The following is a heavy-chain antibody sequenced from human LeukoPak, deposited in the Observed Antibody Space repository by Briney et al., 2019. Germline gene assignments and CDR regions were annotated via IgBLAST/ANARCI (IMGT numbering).Heavy chain of an antibody. J-gene: IGHJ3*01. Sequence: SETLSLTCTVSDGSISSAYRWTWIRQSAGKGLEWIGRVDTSGSTKYNPSLKSRVTIPFDTSKNQFSLRLTSVTAADTAVYYCTSGEYTQGSDVWGQGTMVTDTS. V-gene: IGHV4-61*02. D-gene: IGHD4-17*01. CDR2: VDTSGST. CDR3: TSGEYTQGSDV. CDR1: DGSISSAYR.